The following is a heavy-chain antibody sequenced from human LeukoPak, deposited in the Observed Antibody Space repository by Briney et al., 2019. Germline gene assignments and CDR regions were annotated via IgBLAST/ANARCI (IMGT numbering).Heavy chain of an antibody. J-gene: IGHJ6*03. Sequence: PGGSLRLSCAASGFTFSSYGMHWVRQAPGKGLEWVAFIWYDGSNKYYADSVKGRSTISRDNSKNTLYLQMNRLRAEDTAVYYCANNPPKIEGVPDDTRYYYYMDFWGKRTMVTVSS. V-gene: IGHV3-30*02. D-gene: IGHD2-2*01. CDR3: ANNPPKIEGVPDDTRYYYYMDF. CDR1: GFTFSSYG. CDR2: IWYDGSNK.